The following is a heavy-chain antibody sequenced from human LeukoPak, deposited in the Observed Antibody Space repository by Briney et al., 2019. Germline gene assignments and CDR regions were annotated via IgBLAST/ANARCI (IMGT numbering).Heavy chain of an antibody. V-gene: IGHV1-18*01. D-gene: IGHD6-19*01. CDR1: GYTFTSYG. CDR2: ISAYNGNT. Sequence: ASVKVSCKASGYTFTSYGISWVRQAPGQGLEWMGWISAYNGNTNYAQKLQGRVTMTTDTSTSTDYMELRSLRSDDTAVYYCARRTYSSGLGYWGQGTLVTVSS. J-gene: IGHJ4*02. CDR3: ARRTYSSGLGY.